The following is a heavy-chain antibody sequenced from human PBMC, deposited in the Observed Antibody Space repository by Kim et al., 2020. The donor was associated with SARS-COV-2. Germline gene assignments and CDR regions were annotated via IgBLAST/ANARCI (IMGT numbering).Heavy chain of an antibody. J-gene: IGHJ4*02. Sequence: VKGRFTISRDNAKNSLYLQMNSLRAEDTALYYCARAGGHSSSWYPSYFDYWGQGTLVTVSS. V-gene: IGHV3-20*03. CDR3: ARAGGHSSSWYPSYFDY. D-gene: IGHD6-13*01.